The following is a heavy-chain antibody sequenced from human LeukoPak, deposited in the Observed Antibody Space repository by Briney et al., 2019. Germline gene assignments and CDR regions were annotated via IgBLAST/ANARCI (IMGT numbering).Heavy chain of an antibody. Sequence: PGRSLRLSCAASGFTVSSNYMSWVRQAPGKGLEWVSVIYSGGSTYYADSVKGRFTISRHNSKNTLYLQMNSLRAEDTAVYYCARDRGERVAYFDYWGQGTLVTVSS. CDR2: IYSGGST. CDR3: ARDRGERVAYFDY. CDR1: GFTVSSNY. J-gene: IGHJ4*02. D-gene: IGHD3-10*01. V-gene: IGHV3-53*04.